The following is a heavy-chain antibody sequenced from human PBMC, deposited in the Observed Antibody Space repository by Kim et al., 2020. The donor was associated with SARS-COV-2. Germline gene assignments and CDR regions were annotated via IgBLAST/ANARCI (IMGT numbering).Heavy chain of an antibody. D-gene: IGHD6-19*01. CDR2: IWYDGSNK. V-gene: IGHV3-33*06. CDR1: GFTFSSYG. J-gene: IGHJ4*02. CDR3: AKDKRGIAVAGYDY. Sequence: GGSLRLSCAASGFTFSSYGMHWVRQAPGKGLEWVAVIWYDGSNKYYADSVKGRFTISRDNSKNTLYLQMNSLRAEDTAVYYCAKDKRGIAVAGYDYWGQGTLVTVSS.